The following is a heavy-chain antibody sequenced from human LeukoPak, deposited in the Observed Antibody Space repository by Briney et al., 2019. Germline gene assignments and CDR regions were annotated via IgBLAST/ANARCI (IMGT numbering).Heavy chain of an antibody. CDR2: INSDGSST. J-gene: IGHJ4*02. D-gene: IGHD2-2*01. V-gene: IGHV3-74*01. CDR3: ATDVPAVTIFGY. Sequence: GGSLRLSCAASGFTFSTYWMHGVRQAPGTGLVWVSLINSDGSSTNYADSVKGRFTISRDNAKNTLYLQMNSLRAEDTAFYYCATDVPAVTIFGYWGQGTLVTVSS. CDR1: GFTFSTYW.